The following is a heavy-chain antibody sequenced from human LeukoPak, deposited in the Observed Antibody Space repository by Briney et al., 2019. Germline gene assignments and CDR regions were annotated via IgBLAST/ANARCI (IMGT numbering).Heavy chain of an antibody. CDR2: IYYSGST. J-gene: IGHJ4*02. Sequence: PSETLSLTCTVSGGSISSSSYCWGWLRQPPGKGLEWIGSIYYSGSTYYNPSLESRVTISVDTSKNQFSLKLSSVTAADTAVYYCARHPLAGATAPNYFDYWGQGTLVTVSS. D-gene: IGHD6-25*01. CDR1: GGSISSSSYC. V-gene: IGHV4-39*01. CDR3: ARHPLAGATAPNYFDY.